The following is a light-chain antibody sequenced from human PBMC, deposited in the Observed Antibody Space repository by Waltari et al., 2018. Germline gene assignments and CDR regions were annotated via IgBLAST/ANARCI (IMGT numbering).Light chain of an antibody. CDR2: AAS. J-gene: IGKJ4*01. Sequence: DIQMTQSPSSLSASVGDRVTITCRASQSISSYFNWYQQKPGKAPKLLVYAASSLQSGVPSRFSGSGSRTDFTLTISRLQPEDVATYYCQQSYSTPHTFGGGTKVEVK. CDR1: QSISSY. V-gene: IGKV1-39*01. CDR3: QQSYSTPHT.